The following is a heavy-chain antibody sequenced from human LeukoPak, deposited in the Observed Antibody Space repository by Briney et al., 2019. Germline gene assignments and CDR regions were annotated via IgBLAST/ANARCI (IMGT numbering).Heavy chain of an antibody. CDR3: ARVRNYDILTGQGDDAFDT. J-gene: IGHJ3*02. CDR1: GYTFTDYY. D-gene: IGHD3-9*01. CDR2: IIPIFGTA. V-gene: IGHV1-69*13. Sequence: VASVKVSCKASGYTFTDYYVHWVRQAPGQGLEWMGGIIPIFGTANYAQKFQGRVTITADESTSTAYMELSNLRSEDTAVYYCARVRNYDILTGQGDDAFDTWGQGTMVTVSS.